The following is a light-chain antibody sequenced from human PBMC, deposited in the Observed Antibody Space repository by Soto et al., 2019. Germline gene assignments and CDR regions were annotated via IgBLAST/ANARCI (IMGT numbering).Light chain of an antibody. J-gene: IGKJ3*01. Sequence: DIQLTQSPSFLSSSVGDRVTISCRASQDVSRFLAWYQQKPGQAPNLLIYAASTLPSGVPSRFSGSGSGTEFTLTISSLQPEDFATYYCQQLNSYVFTFGPGTKVEIK. CDR3: QQLNSYVFT. V-gene: IGKV1-9*01. CDR2: AAS. CDR1: QDVSRF.